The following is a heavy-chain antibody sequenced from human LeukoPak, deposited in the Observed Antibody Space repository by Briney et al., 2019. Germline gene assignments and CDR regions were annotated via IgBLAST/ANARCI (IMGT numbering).Heavy chain of an antibody. V-gene: IGHV3-23*01. Sequence: GGSLRLSCEASGFSFPYGMSWVRQAPGKGLEWVSGITNSGENTYYADSVKGRFTISRDNSKNTLYLQMNNMRTEDTAVYYCAREALEWSPPDIWGQGTTVTVSS. CDR3: AREALEWSPPDI. CDR2: ITNSGENT. CDR1: GFSFPYG. D-gene: IGHD3-3*01. J-gene: IGHJ3*02.